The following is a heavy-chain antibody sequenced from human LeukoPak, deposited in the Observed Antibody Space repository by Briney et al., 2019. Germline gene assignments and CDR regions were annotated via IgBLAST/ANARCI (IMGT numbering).Heavy chain of an antibody. CDR2: IYYSGST. D-gene: IGHD4-17*01. CDR3: ARELSYGEEFDY. J-gene: IGHJ4*02. Sequence: SETLSLTCTVSGGSISSGDYYWSWIRQPPGKGLEWIGYIYYSGSTYYNPSLKSRVTISVDTSKNQFSLKLSSVTAADTAVYYCARELSYGEEFDYWGQGTLVTVSS. V-gene: IGHV4-30-4*01. CDR1: GGSISSGDYY.